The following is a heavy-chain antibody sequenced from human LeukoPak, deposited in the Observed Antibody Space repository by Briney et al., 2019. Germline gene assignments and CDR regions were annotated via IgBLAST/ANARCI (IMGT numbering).Heavy chain of an antibody. CDR1: GLTFSDYS. J-gene: IGHJ3*02. V-gene: IGHV3-11*01. CDR2: ISNSASTI. D-gene: IGHD7-27*01. Sequence: KSGGSLRLSCAASGLTFSDYSMRCICEAPGKGLGWRSYISNSASTIYYAASVKGRFTISRDNSKNSLYLQMNSLTVEDTAVYYCARDLGGYWGGEAFDIWGQGKIVTVSS. CDR3: ARDLGGYWGGEAFDI.